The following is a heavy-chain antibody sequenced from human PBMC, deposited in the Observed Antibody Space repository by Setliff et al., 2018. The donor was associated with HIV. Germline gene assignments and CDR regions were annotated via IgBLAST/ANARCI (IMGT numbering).Heavy chain of an antibody. D-gene: IGHD3-22*01. Sequence: PGGSLRLSCAASGLSFSSYVMSWVRQAPGKGLEWVSGISGSGGSTYYADSEKGRFTISRDNSKNKVYLQMNNLRAEDTAVYYCATDSSGYYLGGFDYWGQGTLVTVSS. V-gene: IGHV3-23*01. CDR2: ISGSGGST. CDR1: GLSFSSYV. J-gene: IGHJ4*02. CDR3: ATDSSGYYLGGFDY.